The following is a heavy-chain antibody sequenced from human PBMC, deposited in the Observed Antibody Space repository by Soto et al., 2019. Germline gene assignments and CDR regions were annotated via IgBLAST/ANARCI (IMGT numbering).Heavy chain of an antibody. CDR2: ISPKFGIT. J-gene: IGHJ4*02. V-gene: IGHV1-69*04. CDR3: ARDRALNNAAVGMAY. CDR1: GGTFSSYV. D-gene: IGHD6-13*01. Sequence: QVQLVQSGAEVKKPGSSVKVSCKASGGTFSSYVMTWVRQAPGQGLEWMGRISPKFGITDYAPKFQGRGTITADKSTTTAYMELSSLRSEDTAIYYCARDRALNNAAVGMAYWGQGTLVTVSS.